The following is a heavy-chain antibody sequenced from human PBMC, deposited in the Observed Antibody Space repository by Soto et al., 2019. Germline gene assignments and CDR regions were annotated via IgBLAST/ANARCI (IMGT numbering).Heavy chain of an antibody. D-gene: IGHD2-21*02. J-gene: IGHJ4*02. Sequence: EVQLVESGGGVVQPGGSLRLSCAASGFTFSSYWMHCVRQAPGKGLVWVSRINGFGSSTTYADSVKGRFTISRDNAKNTLYLQMNSLRAEDTAVYYCARAWSGGGDSFDYWGLGTLVTVSS. CDR2: INGFGSST. CDR1: GFTFSSYW. V-gene: IGHV3-74*01. CDR3: ARAWSGGGDSFDY.